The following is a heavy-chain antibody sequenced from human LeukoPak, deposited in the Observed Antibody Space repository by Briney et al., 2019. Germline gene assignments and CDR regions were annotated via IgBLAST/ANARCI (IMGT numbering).Heavy chain of an antibody. Sequence: PSETLSLTCTVSGGSISSYYWSWIRQPAGKGLEWIGRIYTSGSTNYNPSLNSRVTMSVDTSKNQFSLKLSSVTAADTAVYYCARVGSPPRITIFGVVTYNWFDPWGQGTLVTVSS. V-gene: IGHV4-4*07. CDR1: GGSISSYY. CDR3: ARVGSPPRITIFGVVTYNWFDP. CDR2: IYTSGST. J-gene: IGHJ5*02. D-gene: IGHD3-3*01.